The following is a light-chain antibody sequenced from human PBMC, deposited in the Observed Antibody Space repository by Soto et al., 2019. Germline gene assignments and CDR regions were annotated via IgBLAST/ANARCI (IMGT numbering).Light chain of an antibody. CDR3: QQRSNWPPWT. CDR2: DAS. J-gene: IGKJ1*01. CDR1: QGISSA. Sequence: GDRVTVTCRASQGISSALAWYQQKPGKAPKLLIYDASSLESGVPSRFSGSGSGTDFTLTISSLEPEDFAVYYCQQRSNWPPWTFGQGTKVDIK. V-gene: IGKV1D-13*01.